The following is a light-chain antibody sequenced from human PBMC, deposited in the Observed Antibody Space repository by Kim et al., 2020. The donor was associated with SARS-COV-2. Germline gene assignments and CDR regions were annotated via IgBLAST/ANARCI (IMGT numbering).Light chain of an antibody. V-gene: IGLV3-21*04. CDR1: NIGSKS. CDR3: QVWDSSSDHWV. J-gene: IGLJ3*02. CDR2: YDS. Sequence: SYELTQPPSVSVAPGKTARITCGGNNIGSKSVHWYQQKPGQAPVLVIYYDSDRPSGIPERFSGSNSGNTATLTSSRVEAGDEADYYCQVWDSSSDHWVFGGGTQLTV.